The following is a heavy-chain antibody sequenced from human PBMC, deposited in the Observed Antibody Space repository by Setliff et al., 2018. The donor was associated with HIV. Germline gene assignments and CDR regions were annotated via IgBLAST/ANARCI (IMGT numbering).Heavy chain of an antibody. CDR2: IRSKAYGETT. J-gene: IGHJ4*02. Sequence: PGGSLRLSCSASGFTFGDYAMSWVRQTPGKGLEWVGFIRSKAYGETTEYAASVKGRFTISRDDSKSIAYLQMNSLKTEDTGVYYCTRDERYYYDSSGYFDYWGQGTLVTASS. D-gene: IGHD3-22*01. V-gene: IGHV3-49*04. CDR3: TRDERYYYDSSGYFDY. CDR1: GFTFGDYA.